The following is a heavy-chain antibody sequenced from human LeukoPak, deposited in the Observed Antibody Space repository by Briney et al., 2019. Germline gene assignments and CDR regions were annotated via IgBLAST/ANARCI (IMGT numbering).Heavy chain of an antibody. V-gene: IGHV4-34*01. CDR3: ARHHYYGSGTQKAI. CDR2: INHSGST. CDR1: GGSFSGYY. D-gene: IGHD3-10*01. J-gene: IGHJ3*02. Sequence: SETLSLTCAVYGGSFSGYYWSWIRQPPGKGLEWIGEINHSGSTNYNPSLKSRVTISVDTSKNQFSLKLSSVTAADTAVYYCARHHYYGSGTQKAIWGQGTMVTVSS.